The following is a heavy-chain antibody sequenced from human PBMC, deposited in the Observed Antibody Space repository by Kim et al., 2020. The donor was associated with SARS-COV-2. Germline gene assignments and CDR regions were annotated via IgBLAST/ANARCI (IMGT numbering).Heavy chain of an antibody. CDR1: GFTFSSYA. D-gene: IGHD3-10*01. Sequence: GGSLRLSCAASGFTFSSYAMSWVRQAPGKGLEWVSAISGSGGSTYYADSVKGRFTISRDNSKYTLYLQMNSLRAEDTAVYYCAKFGTRGYYYGSGSTGDAFDIWGQRTLVTVSS. CDR2: ISGSGGST. J-gene: IGHJ3*02. V-gene: IGHV3-23*01. CDR3: AKFGTRGYYYGSGSTGDAFDI.